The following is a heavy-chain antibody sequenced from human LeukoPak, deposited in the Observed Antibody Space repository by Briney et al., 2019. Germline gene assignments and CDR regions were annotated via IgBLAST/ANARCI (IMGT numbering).Heavy chain of an antibody. D-gene: IGHD3/OR15-3a*01. CDR1: GFSFSNYA. Sequence: PGGSLRLSCAASGFSFSNYAMNWVRQAPGKGLEWVSSISSSSSYIYYADSVKGRFTISRDNAKNSLYLQMNSLRAEDTAVYYCARDVMVFGVAIGGYYYMDVWGKGTTVTVSS. V-gene: IGHV3-21*01. CDR3: ARDVMVFGVAIGGYYYMDV. J-gene: IGHJ6*03. CDR2: ISSSSSYI.